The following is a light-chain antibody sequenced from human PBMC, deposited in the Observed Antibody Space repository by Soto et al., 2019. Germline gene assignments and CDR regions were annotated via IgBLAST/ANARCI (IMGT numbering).Light chain of an antibody. Sequence: QSVLTQSPSASETPGQTVSISCSGSNSNIASNTVNWYQHLAGTAPKLLLHYNNQRPSGVTDRFSGSKSGTSASLASSGLQSEDESDYYCAASDDTLKRYVFGTGTKVTVL. CDR1: NSNIASNT. V-gene: IGLV1-44*01. J-gene: IGLJ1*01. CDR3: AASDDTLKRYV. CDR2: YNN.